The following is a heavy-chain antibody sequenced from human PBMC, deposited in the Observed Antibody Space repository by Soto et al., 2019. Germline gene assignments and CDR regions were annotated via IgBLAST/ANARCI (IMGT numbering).Heavy chain of an antibody. V-gene: IGHV3-7*01. CDR2: IKQDGNEE. CDR3: ARDSPLYYAFDL. CDR1: GFTFSSYW. D-gene: IGHD2-21*01. Sequence: PGVSLRLSCAAPGFTFSSYWMNWVRQAPGKGLEWVANIKQDGNEENYVDYVKGRLTISRDNAKNSLYLQIHSLRAEDTAVYYCARDSPLYYAFDLWGQGTMVTVSS. J-gene: IGHJ3*01.